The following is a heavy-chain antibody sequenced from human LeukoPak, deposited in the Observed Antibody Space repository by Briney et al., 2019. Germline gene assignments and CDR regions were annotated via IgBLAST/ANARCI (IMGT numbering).Heavy chain of an antibody. CDR3: ARDARHYDFWSGYYYGIDV. V-gene: IGHV3-21*01. CDR2: ISSSSSYI. Sequence: GGSLRLSCAASGFTFSSYSRNWVRQAPGKGLEWVSSISSSSSYIYYADSVKGRFTISRDNAKNSLYLQMNSLRAEDTAVYYCARDARHYDFWSGYYYGIDVWGQGTTVTVSS. J-gene: IGHJ6*02. CDR1: GFTFSSYS. D-gene: IGHD3-3*01.